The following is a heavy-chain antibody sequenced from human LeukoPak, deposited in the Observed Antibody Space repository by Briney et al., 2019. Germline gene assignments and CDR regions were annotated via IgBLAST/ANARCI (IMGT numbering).Heavy chain of an antibody. J-gene: IGHJ4*02. Sequence: GGSLRLSCTASGFSFVDYAMSWVRQAPGKGLEWVSAISGSGGDTFYTDSVKGRFTISRDNSKNTLYLQMKGLRAEDTAVYYCVKDSVVVAGLVNYFDYWGQGTLVTVSS. D-gene: IGHD6-19*01. CDR1: GFSFVDYA. CDR2: ISGSGGDT. V-gene: IGHV3-23*01. CDR3: VKDSVVVAGLVNYFDY.